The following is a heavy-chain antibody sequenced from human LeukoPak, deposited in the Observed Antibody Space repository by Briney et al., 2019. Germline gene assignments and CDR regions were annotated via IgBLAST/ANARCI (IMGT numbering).Heavy chain of an antibody. J-gene: IGHJ3*02. Sequence: GGSLRLSCAASGFTFSNYWMHWVRQAPGKGLVWVSRINSDGSTTTYADSVKGRFTISRDNAKNRLYLQMNSLRAEDTAVYYCAKYPGEAAIWGQGTMVTVSS. D-gene: IGHD3-10*01. CDR3: AKYPGEAAI. V-gene: IGHV3-74*01. CDR2: INSDGSTT. CDR1: GFTFSNYW.